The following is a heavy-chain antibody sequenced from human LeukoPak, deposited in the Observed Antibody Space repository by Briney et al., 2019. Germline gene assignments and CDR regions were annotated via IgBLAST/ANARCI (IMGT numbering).Heavy chain of an antibody. Sequence: SETLSLTCTVSGGSISSSSYYWGWIRQPPGKGLEWIGSIYYSGSTYYNPSLKSRVTISVGTSKNQFSLKLSSVTAADTAVYYCARHTFYYYDSSGYYERPFDYWGQGTLVTVSS. CDR3: ARHTFYYYDSSGYYERPFDY. D-gene: IGHD3-22*01. CDR2: IYYSGST. CDR1: GGSISSSSYY. J-gene: IGHJ4*02. V-gene: IGHV4-39*01.